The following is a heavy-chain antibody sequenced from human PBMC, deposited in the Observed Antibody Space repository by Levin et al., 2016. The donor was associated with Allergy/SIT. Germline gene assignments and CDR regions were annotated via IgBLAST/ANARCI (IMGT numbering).Heavy chain of an antibody. CDR3: ARLNRYCSSTSCYRASHYYYYGMDV. Sequence: SETLSLTCTVSGGSISSGGYYWSWIRQPPGKGLEWIGEINHSGSTNYNPSLKSRVTISVDTSKNQFSLKLSSVTAADTAVYYCARLNRYCSSTSCYRASHYYYYGMDVWGQGTTVTVSS. CDR1: GGSISSGGYY. CDR2: INHSGST. J-gene: IGHJ6*02. D-gene: IGHD2-2*01. V-gene: IGHV4-39*07.